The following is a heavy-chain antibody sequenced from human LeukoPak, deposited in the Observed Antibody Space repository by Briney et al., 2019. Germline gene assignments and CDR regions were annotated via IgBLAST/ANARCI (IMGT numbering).Heavy chain of an antibody. CDR2: ISAYNGNT. Sequence: ASVKVSCKGSGYTLTCYGISWVRQAPGQGLEWMGWISAYNGNTNYAQKLQGRVTMTTDASTSTAYMELRSLISDDTAVYFCARDLLSWGYYGSGPVGWFDPWGQGTLVTVSS. D-gene: IGHD3-10*01. J-gene: IGHJ5*02. CDR1: GYTLTCYG. CDR3: ARDLLSWGYYGSGPVGWFDP. V-gene: IGHV1-18*01.